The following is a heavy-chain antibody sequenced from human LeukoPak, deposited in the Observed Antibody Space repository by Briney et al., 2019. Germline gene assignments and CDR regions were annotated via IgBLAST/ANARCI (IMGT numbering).Heavy chain of an antibody. CDR1: GFTFSSYE. V-gene: IGHV3-48*03. CDR2: ISSGDSPM. Sequence: PGGSLRLSCAASGFTFSSYEMNWVRQAPGKGLEWVSYISSGDSPMYYADSVKGRFTISRDNSKNTVYLQMNSLRAEDTAVYCCARPSSTWGYGLDAFDIWGQGTMVTVSS. CDR3: ARPSSTWGYGLDAFDI. D-gene: IGHD4-17*01. J-gene: IGHJ3*02.